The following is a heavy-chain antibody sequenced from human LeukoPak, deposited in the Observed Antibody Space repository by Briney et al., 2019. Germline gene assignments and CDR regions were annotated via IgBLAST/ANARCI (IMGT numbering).Heavy chain of an antibody. J-gene: IGHJ4*02. CDR1: GYTFTSYG. CDR3: ARVDTRGIRYFDWFGVSDY. Sequence: ASVKVSCKASGYTFTSYGISWVRQAPGQGLEWMGWISASNGNTNYAQKLQGRVTMTTDTSTSTAYMELRSLKSDDTAVYYCARVDTRGIRYFDWFGVSDYWGQGTLVTVSS. V-gene: IGHV1-18*01. D-gene: IGHD3-9*01. CDR2: ISASNGNT.